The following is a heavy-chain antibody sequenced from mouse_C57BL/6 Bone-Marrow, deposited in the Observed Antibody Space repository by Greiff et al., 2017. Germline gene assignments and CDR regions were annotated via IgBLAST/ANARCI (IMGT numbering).Heavy chain of an antibody. CDR3: SIYGNYDGYFDN. D-gene: IGHD2-1*01. V-gene: IGHV1-19*01. CDR2: INPYNGGT. CDR1: GYTFTDYY. J-gene: IGHJ2*01. Sequence: EVKLLESGPVLVKPGASVKLSCKASGYTFTDYYMNWVKQSPGKGLEWIGVINPYNGGTSYNQKFKGKATLTVDESSSTAYMELNSLTSEDSAVYFCSIYGNYDGYFDNWGQGTPLSDSS.